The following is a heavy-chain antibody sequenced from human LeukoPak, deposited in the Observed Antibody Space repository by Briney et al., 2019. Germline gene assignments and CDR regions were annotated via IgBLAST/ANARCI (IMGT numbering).Heavy chain of an antibody. CDR3: AKGWDSGPHFGS. V-gene: IGHV3-48*03. J-gene: IGHJ4*02. CDR2: ISSSGSTI. Sequence: GGSLRLCCAASGFTLSSYEMNWVRQAPGKGLEWISYISSSGSTIYYGDSVKGRFTISRDSAKNSLYLQMNSLRAEDTAVYYCAKGWDSGPHFGSWGQGTLVTVSS. CDR1: GFTLSSYE. D-gene: IGHD1-26*01.